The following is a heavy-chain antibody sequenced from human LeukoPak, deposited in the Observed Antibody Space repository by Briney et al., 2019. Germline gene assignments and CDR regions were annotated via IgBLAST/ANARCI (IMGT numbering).Heavy chain of an antibody. D-gene: IGHD1-26*01. CDR3: ARDSGSYGVD. V-gene: IGHV3-49*04. Sequence: PGRSLRLSCTASGFTFGDYAMSWVRQAPGKGLEWVGFIRSKAYGGTTEYAASVKGRFTISRDDSKSIAYLQMNSLKTEDTAVYYCARDSGSYGVDWSQGTLVTVSS. CDR2: IRSKAYGGTT. J-gene: IGHJ4*02. CDR1: GFTFGDYA.